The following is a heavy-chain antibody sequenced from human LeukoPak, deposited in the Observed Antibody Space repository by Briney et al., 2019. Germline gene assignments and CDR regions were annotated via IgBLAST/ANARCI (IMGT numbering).Heavy chain of an antibody. CDR3: ARARYSHNWVPTIDY. CDR1: GGSISSYY. Sequence: SETLSLTCTVSGGSISSYYWSWIRQPPGKGLEWIGHIYYTGATDYNPSLRSRVTISIDTSKNQFSLKLRSVTAADTAVYYCARARYSHNWVPTIDYWGQGTLVTVSS. D-gene: IGHD1-1*01. CDR2: IYYTGAT. J-gene: IGHJ4*02. V-gene: IGHV4-59*01.